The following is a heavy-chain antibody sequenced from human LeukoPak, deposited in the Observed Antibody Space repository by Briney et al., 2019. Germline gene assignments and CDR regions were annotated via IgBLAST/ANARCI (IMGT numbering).Heavy chain of an antibody. D-gene: IGHD6-19*01. J-gene: IGHJ3*02. V-gene: IGHV3-33*01. CDR3: ARAGGSIAVAGHDAFDI. CDR2: IWYDGSNK. Sequence: PGGSLRLSCAASGFTFSSYGMHWVRQAPGKGPEWVAVIWYDGSNKYYADSVKGRFTISRDNSNNTLYLQMNSLRAEDTAVYYCARAGGSIAVAGHDAFDIWGQGTMVTVSS. CDR1: GFTFSSYG.